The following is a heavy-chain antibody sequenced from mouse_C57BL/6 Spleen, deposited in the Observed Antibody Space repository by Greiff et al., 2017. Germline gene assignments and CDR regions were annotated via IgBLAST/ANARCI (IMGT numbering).Heavy chain of an antibody. CDR2: ISSGSSTI. D-gene: IGHD2-2*01. V-gene: IGHV5-17*01. CDR3: ARNYGYIWYFDV. J-gene: IGHJ1*03. Sequence: EVKLVESGGGLVKPGGSLKLSCEASGFPFSDYGMHWVRQAPEKGLEWVAYISSGSSTIYYADTVEGRFTISRDNAKNTLFLQMTSLRSEDTAMYYCARNYGYIWYFDVWGTGTTVTVSS. CDR1: GFPFSDYG.